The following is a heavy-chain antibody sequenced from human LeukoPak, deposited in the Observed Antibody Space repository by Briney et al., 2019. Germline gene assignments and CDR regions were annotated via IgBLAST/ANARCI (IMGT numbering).Heavy chain of an antibody. J-gene: IGHJ5*02. CDR1: GFTFDDYA. V-gene: IGHV3-9*01. CDR3: ARDKYARGSGRSKDNKNWFDP. D-gene: IGHD6-19*01. CDR2: ISWNSGSI. Sequence: GGSLRLSCAASGFTFDDYAMHWVRQAPGKGLEWVSGISWNSGSIGYADSVKGRFTISRDNAKNSLYLQMNSLRAEDTAVYYCARDKYARGSGRSKDNKNWFDPWGQGTLVTVSS.